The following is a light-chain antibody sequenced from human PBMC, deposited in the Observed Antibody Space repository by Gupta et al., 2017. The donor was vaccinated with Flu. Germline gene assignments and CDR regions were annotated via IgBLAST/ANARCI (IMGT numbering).Light chain of an antibody. Sequence: DIVLTQTPGTLSLSPGERATLSCRASQSVSSTYVAWYQQKPGQAPRLLIYAASNRAAGIPDRFSGGGSGTDFALTISRLEPEDFAVYYCQQYDSSLTFGGGTKVEIK. J-gene: IGKJ4*01. V-gene: IGKV3-20*01. CDR3: QQYDSSLT. CDR1: QSVSSTY. CDR2: AAS.